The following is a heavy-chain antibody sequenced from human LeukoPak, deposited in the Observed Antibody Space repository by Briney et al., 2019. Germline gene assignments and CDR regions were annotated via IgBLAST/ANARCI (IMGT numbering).Heavy chain of an antibody. Sequence: GGSLRLSCAASGFTFSSYNMNWVRQAPGKGLEWVSFISSSSSYIYYADSVKGRFTISRDNAKNSLYLQMNSLRAEDTAVYYCAKDATPYYWGQGTLVTVSS. CDR3: AKDATPYY. D-gene: IGHD1-26*01. CDR2: ISSSSSYI. CDR1: GFTFSSYN. V-gene: IGHV3-21*04. J-gene: IGHJ4*02.